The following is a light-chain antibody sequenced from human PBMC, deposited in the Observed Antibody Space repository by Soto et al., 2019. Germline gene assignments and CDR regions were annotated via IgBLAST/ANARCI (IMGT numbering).Light chain of an antibody. CDR1: QSVSSSY. V-gene: IGKV3-20*01. CDR2: GAS. CDR3: QLYGSSPPGA. Sequence: EIVLTQSPGTLSWSPGERATLSCRASQSVSSSYLAWYQQKPGQAPRLLIYGASSRGTGITDRFSGSGSGTDLPLTIRRLEPEDFAVYYCQLYGSSPPGAFGQALKVDIK. J-gene: IGKJ1*01.